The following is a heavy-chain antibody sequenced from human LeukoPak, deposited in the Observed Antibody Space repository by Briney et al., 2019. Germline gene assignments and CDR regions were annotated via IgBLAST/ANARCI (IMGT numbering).Heavy chain of an antibody. Sequence: GCLRLSCAASGFTFNSDAMSWFRQAPGKGLEWVSIISARGASPYYADSVKGRFTISRENSKNTLYLQMNSLRAEDTAVYYCAKRAVAGSYYFDYWGQGTLVTVSS. V-gene: IGHV3-23*01. CDR1: GFTFNSDA. D-gene: IGHD6-19*01. CDR3: AKRAVAGSYYFDY. CDR2: ISARGASP. J-gene: IGHJ4*02.